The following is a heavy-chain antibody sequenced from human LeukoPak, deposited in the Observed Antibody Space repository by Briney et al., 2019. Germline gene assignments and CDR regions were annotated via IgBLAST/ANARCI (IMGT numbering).Heavy chain of an antibody. CDR2: INHSGST. CDR1: GGSFSGYY. CDR3: ARLTIPAATR. J-gene: IGHJ4*02. V-gene: IGHV4-34*01. Sequence: SETLSLTCAVYGGSFSGYYWSWIRQPPGKGLEWIGEINHSGSTNYNPSLKSRVTISVDTSKNQFSLRLTSVTAADTAVYYCARLTIPAATRWGQGTLVTVSS. D-gene: IGHD2-2*01.